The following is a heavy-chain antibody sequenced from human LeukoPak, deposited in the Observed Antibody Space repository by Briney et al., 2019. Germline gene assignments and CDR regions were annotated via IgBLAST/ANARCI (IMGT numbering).Heavy chain of an antibody. CDR1: GFTFSSYE. D-gene: IGHD3-22*01. CDR2: ISSSGSTI. V-gene: IGHV3-48*03. Sequence: PGGSLRLSCAASGFTFSSYEMNWVRQAPGRGLEWVSYISSSGSTIYYADSVKGRFTISRDNAKNSLYLQMNSLRAEDTAVYYCARARLLPLHYFDYWGQGTLVTVSS. CDR3: ARARLLPLHYFDY. J-gene: IGHJ4*02.